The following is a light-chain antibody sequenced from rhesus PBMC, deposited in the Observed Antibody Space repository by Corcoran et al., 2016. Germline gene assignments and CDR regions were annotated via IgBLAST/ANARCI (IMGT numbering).Light chain of an antibody. CDR1: QGITND. CDR2: EAS. V-gene: IGKV1-25*01. Sequence: DIQMTQSPSSLSASVGDRVTLICRASQGITNDLAWYQQKRGESPKLLIYEASTLQRGVPSRFSGSGSGTDFTFTISSLQSEEFATYYCQQYYRIPYSFGQGTKVEI. J-gene: IGKJ2*01. CDR3: QQYYRIPYS.